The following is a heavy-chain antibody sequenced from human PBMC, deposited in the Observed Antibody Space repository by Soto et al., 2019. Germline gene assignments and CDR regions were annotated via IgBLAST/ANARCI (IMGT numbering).Heavy chain of an antibody. V-gene: IGHV4-59*11. CDR2: IYYSGST. D-gene: IGHD3-22*01. CDR1: GDSIRSHY. Sequence: SETLSLTCTVSGDSIRSHYWSWIRQSPGKGLEWIGYIYYSGSTSYNPSLKSRVTIPIDTSRSQFSLKLSSVTAADTAVYYCAIRASYYDSSGYFDYWGQGTLVTVSS. J-gene: IGHJ4*02. CDR3: AIRASYYDSSGYFDY.